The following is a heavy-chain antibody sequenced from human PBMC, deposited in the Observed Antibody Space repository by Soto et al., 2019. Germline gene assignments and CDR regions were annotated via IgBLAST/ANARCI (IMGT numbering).Heavy chain of an antibody. CDR2: INHSGST. CDR3: ARGMRVFLRPFDY. J-gene: IGHJ4*02. CDR1: GGSFSGYY. Sequence: PSETLSLTCAVYGGSFSGYYWSWIRQPPGKGLEWIGEINHSGSTNYNPSLKSRVTISVDTSKNQFSLKLSSVTAADTAVYYCARGMRVFLRPFDYWGQGTLVTVSS. D-gene: IGHD2-21*01. V-gene: IGHV4-34*01.